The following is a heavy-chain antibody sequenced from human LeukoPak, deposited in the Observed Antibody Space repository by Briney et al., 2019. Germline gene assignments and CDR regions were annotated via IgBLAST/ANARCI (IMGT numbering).Heavy chain of an antibody. Sequence: ASVQVSCKASGGTFSSYAISWVRQAPGQGLEWMGGIIPIFGTANYAQKFQGRVTITADESTSTAYMELSSLRSEDTAVYYCAREGEEMATMGRAFDIWGQGTMVTVSA. J-gene: IGHJ3*02. CDR2: IIPIFGTA. CDR3: AREGEEMATMGRAFDI. D-gene: IGHD5-24*01. CDR1: GGTFSSYA. V-gene: IGHV1-69*13.